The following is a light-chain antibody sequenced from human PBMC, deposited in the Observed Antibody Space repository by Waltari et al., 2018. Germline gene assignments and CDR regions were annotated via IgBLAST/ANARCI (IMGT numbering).Light chain of an antibody. CDR1: SLRTYY. CDR2: GEN. Sequence: SSELTQDPAVSVALGQTVRITFQGDSLRTYYASWYQQKPRQAPVLVIYGENNRPSGFPERFSGYSSGNTSSLTITGAQAEDEADYYCNSRDTRGHQLNVLFGGGTKLPVL. V-gene: IGLV3-19*01. CDR3: NSRDTRGHQLNVL. J-gene: IGLJ2*01.